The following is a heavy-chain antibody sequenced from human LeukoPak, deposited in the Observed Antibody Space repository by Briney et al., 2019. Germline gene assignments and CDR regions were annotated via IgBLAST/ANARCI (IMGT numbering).Heavy chain of an antibody. CDR1: GFTFSRYS. Sequence: GGSLRLSCAASGFTFSRYSMNWVRQAPGKGLEWVAYISTTSSSTVYYADSVKGRFTISRDNAKNSLYLQLNSLRAEDTAVYYCARGGSADSMDVWGKGTTVTVSS. CDR2: ISTTSSSTV. CDR3: ARGGSADSMDV. J-gene: IGHJ6*04. D-gene: IGHD6-25*01. V-gene: IGHV3-48*04.